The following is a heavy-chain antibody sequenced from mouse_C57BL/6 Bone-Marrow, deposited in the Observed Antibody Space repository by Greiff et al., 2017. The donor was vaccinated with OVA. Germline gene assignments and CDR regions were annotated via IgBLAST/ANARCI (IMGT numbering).Heavy chain of an antibody. V-gene: IGHV1-64*01. CDR1: GYTFTSYW. D-gene: IGHD2-4*01. J-gene: IGHJ2*01. CDR3: AREDDYDLDY. Sequence: QVQLQQSGAELVKPGASVKLSCKASGYTFTSYWMHWVKQRPGQGLEWIGMIHPNSGSTNYNEKFKSKATLTVDKSSSTAYMQLSSLTSEDSAVYYCAREDDYDLDYWGQGTTLTVSS. CDR2: IHPNSGST.